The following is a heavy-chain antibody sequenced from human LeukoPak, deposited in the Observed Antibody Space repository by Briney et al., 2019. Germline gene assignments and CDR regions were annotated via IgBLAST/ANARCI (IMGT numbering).Heavy chain of an antibody. D-gene: IGHD4-11*01. CDR1: GGSISSYY. J-gene: IGHJ4*02. Sequence: PSETLSLTCTVSGGSISSYYWSWIRQPPGKGLEWIGYIYYSGSTNYNPSLKSRVTISVDTSKNQFSLKLSSVTAADTAVYYCAKAGGDYSYYYFDYWGQGTLVTVSS. V-gene: IGHV4-59*08. CDR2: IYYSGST. CDR3: AKAGGDYSYYYFDY.